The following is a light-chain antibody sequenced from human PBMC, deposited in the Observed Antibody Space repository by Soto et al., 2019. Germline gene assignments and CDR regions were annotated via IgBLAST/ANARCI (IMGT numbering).Light chain of an antibody. V-gene: IGLV1-51*01. CDR3: SSWDTSLRAVL. J-gene: IGLJ2*01. CDR2: DDK. CDR1: TSNIGTKF. Sequence: QSVLTQATSGFAAPGQNVTISCSGTTSNIGTKFVSWYQNVPGTAPKLVIYDDKKRPSGIPDRFSGSKSGTSATLGITRLQTGDEAEYYCSSWDTSLRAVLFGGGTQLTVL.